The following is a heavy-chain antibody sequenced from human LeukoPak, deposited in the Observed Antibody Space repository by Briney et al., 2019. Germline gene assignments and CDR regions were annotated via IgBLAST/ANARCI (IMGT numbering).Heavy chain of an antibody. D-gene: IGHD5-18*01. CDR2: LCYRGST. J-gene: IGHJ4*02. CDR3: ARVSAAAAMVFDY. Sequence: PSQTLSHPCTVFCGPISSGGYHWSWIRQHPAKGLEWIGYLCYRGSTYYNPALRSRVTISVDTSKNQFSLKLSSVTAADTAVYDCARVSAAAAMVFDYGGQRTLVSVSS. V-gene: IGHV4-31*03. CDR1: CGPISSGGYH.